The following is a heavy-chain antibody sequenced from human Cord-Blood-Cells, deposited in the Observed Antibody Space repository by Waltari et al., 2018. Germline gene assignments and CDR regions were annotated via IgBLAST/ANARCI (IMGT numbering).Heavy chain of an antibody. J-gene: IGHJ4*02. CDR3: ARLVGQQLVHY. V-gene: IGHV4-39*01. CDR2: IYYSGST. D-gene: IGHD6-13*01. Sequence: QLQLQESGPGLVKPSETLSLTCTVSGGSITSSSYYWGWIRQPPGKGLEWIGSIYYSGSTYYNPSLKSRVTISVDTSKNQFSLKLSSVTAADTAVYYCARLVGQQLVHYWGQGTLVTVSS. CDR1: GGSITSSSYY.